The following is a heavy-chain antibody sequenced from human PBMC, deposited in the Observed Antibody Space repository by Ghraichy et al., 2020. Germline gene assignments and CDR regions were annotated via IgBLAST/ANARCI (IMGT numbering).Heavy chain of an antibody. CDR2: FHPENFEK. D-gene: IGHD2-2*01. CDR1: GYTLSEIS. Sequence: ASVKVSCKVSGYTLSEISIYWVRQSPGKGLEWMGGFHPENFEKMYAQKFQERITLTEDTSADTAYMELSSLSSDDTAVYFCMTGVFSTSSYVSDYWGQGTLVSVST. CDR3: MTGVFSTSSYVSDY. J-gene: IGHJ4*02. V-gene: IGHV1-24*01.